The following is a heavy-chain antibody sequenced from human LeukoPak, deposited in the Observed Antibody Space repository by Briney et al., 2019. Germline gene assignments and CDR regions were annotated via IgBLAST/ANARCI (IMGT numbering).Heavy chain of an antibody. CDR2: ISYDGNNK. J-gene: IGHJ6*02. V-gene: IGHV3-30*03. CDR1: GFIFNNHG. CDR3: ARDRSMYFYGMDV. Sequence: GGSLRLSCVASGFIFNNHGMHWVRQAPGKGLEWVAVISYDGNNKYYTDSVKGRFAISRGNPRNTLYLQMNSLRAEDTAVYYCARDRSMYFYGMDVWGQGTTVTVSS.